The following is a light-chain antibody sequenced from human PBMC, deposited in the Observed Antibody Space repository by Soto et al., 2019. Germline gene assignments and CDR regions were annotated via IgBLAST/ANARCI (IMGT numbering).Light chain of an antibody. V-gene: IGLV1-44*01. CDR3: AVWDDSLNGVV. CDR1: SSNIGGNA. J-gene: IGLJ2*01. CDR2: SNN. Sequence: QSVLTQPPSASGTPGQRVTISCSGSSSNIGGNAVNWYQQLPGTAPKVLIHSNNQRPSGVPDRFSGSKSGTSASLAISGLQSEDEADYYCAVWDDSLNGVVFGGGTKVTVL.